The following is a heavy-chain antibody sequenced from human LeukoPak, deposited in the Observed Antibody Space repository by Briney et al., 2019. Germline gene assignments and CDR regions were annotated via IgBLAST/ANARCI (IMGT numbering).Heavy chain of an antibody. Sequence: SETLSLTCTVSGGSISSGSYYWSWIRQPAGKGLEWIGRIYTSGSTNYNPSLKSRVTISVVTSKNQFSLKLSSVTAADTAVYYCARDHIVVVPAAIYNWFDPWGQGTLVTVSS. CDR1: GGSISSGSYY. D-gene: IGHD2-2*01. CDR2: IYTSGST. CDR3: ARDHIVVVPAAIYNWFDP. V-gene: IGHV4-61*02. J-gene: IGHJ5*02.